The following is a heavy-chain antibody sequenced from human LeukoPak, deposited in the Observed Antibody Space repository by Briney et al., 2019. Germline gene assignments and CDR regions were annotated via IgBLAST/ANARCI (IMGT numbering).Heavy chain of an antibody. CDR1: GYTFTSYG. Sequence: ASVTVSCKASGYTFTSYGISWVRQAPGQGLDWMGWISAYNGNTNYGQKRQGRVTMTTDTSTSTAYMELRSLRSDDTAVYYCARDVYYYDSSGYSAEFDYWGQGTLVTVSS. CDR3: ARDVYYYDSSGYSAEFDY. D-gene: IGHD3-22*01. J-gene: IGHJ4*02. CDR2: ISAYNGNT. V-gene: IGHV1-18*01.